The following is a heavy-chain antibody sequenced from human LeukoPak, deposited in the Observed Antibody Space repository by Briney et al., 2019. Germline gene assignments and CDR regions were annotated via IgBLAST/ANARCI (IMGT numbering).Heavy chain of an antibody. V-gene: IGHV3-23*01. CDR2: ISGSGGTT. CDR1: GFTFSDYA. CDR3: ARISSSWFFDL. Sequence: PGGSLRLSCAASGFTFSDYAMSWVRQAPGKGLEWVSTISGSGGTTYYADSVKGRFTISRDNSKNTLYLQMDTLRADDTAVYYCARISSSWFFDLWGQGTLVTVSS. J-gene: IGHJ4*02. D-gene: IGHD6-13*01.